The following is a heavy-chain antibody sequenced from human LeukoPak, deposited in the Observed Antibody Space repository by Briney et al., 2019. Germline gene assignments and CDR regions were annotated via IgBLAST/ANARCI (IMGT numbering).Heavy chain of an antibody. CDR3: AREGRYYYDSSGYYHSLSRDSYLDL. Sequence: SSETLSLTCTISGGSISSYYWRLIRQPPGKGLEWIGNIYYSGSTNYNPSLKSRVTISVDTSKNQFSLTLSSVTAADTAVYYCAREGRYYYDSSGYYHSLSRDSYLDLWGRGTLVTVSS. V-gene: IGHV4-59*12. CDR2: IYYSGST. CDR1: GGSISSYY. J-gene: IGHJ2*01. D-gene: IGHD3-22*01.